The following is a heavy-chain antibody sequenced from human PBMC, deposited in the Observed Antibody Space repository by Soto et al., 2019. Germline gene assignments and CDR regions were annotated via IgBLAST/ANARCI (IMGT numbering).Heavy chain of an antibody. J-gene: IGHJ6*02. CDR3: AREWYYYDSSGYYFPYSPGMDV. D-gene: IGHD3-22*01. CDR2: INPSGGST. Sequence: ASVKVSCKASGYTFTSYYMHCVRQAPGQGLEWMGIINPSGGSTSSAQKFQGRVTMTRDTSTSTVYMELSSLSSEDTAVYYCAREWYYYDSSGYYFPYSPGMDVWGQGTTVTVSS. V-gene: IGHV1-46*01. CDR1: GYTFTSYY.